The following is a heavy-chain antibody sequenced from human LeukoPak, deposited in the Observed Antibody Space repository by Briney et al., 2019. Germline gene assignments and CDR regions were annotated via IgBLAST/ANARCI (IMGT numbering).Heavy chain of an antibody. D-gene: IGHD5-24*01. CDR2: VYYTGNT. CDR1: GGSTSSYY. V-gene: IGHV4-59*01. J-gene: IGHJ4*02. CDR3: ARGRRDDSNYRPFEY. Sequence: SETLSLTCTVSGGSTSSYYWGWIRQPPGKGLEWIGYVYYTGNTNYNPSLKGRITMSVDTSDNQFSLNLTSVTAADTAVYYCARGRRDDSNYRPFEYWGQGILVTVSS.